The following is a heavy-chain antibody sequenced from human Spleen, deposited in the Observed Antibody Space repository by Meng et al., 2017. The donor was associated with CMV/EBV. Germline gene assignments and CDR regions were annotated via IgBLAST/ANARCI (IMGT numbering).Heavy chain of an antibody. V-gene: IGHV3-21*01. J-gene: IGHJ6*02. CDR2: ISSSSSYI. CDR3: ARDFAYCSSTSCYTVGYYYYGMDV. CDR1: GFNFSSYS. Sequence: GESLKISCAASGFNFSSYSMNWVRQAPGKGLEWVSSISSSSSYIYYADSLKGRFTISRENAKNSLYLQMNSLRAEDTAVYYCARDFAYCSSTSCYTVGYYYYGMDVWGQGTTVTVSS. D-gene: IGHD2-2*02.